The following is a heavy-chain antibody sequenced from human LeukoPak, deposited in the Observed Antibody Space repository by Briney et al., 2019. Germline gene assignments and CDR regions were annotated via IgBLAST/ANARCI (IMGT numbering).Heavy chain of an antibody. J-gene: IGHJ4*02. D-gene: IGHD6-13*01. CDR3: ASASSHRIAAGGDY. CDR1: GFTLSNYW. Sequence: GGSLRLSCAASGFTLSNYWMHGVRHAPGKGRVWVSRINSDGSGRNYADSVKGRFTISRDNAKNRLYLQMNSLRAEDTAVYYCASASSHRIAAGGDYWGQGTLVTVSS. V-gene: IGHV3-74*01. CDR2: INSDGSGR.